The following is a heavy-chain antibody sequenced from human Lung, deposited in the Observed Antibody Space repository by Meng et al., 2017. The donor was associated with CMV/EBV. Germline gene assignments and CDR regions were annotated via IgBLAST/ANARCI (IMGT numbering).Heavy chain of an antibody. CDR2: TYYDGTT. J-gene: IGHJ5*02. CDR3: ARQAPDTWFDP. V-gene: IGHV4-31*03. CDR1: TGPLNSGGYS. Sequence: CTVFTGPLNSGGYSCSWIRQLPEKGLEWIGYTYYDGTTHYDWSLRSRVTISVDTSTNQFSLKLSSVTAADTAVYYCARQAPDTWFDPWGQGALVTVSS.